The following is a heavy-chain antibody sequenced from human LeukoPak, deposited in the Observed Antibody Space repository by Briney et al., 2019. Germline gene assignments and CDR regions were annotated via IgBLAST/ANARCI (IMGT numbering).Heavy chain of an antibody. J-gene: IGHJ3*02. CDR3: ARRKYYDSSGYYSLYVAFDI. V-gene: IGHV5-51*01. D-gene: IGHD3-22*01. CDR1: GYSFTSYW. Sequence: GESLKISCKGSGYSFTSYWIGWVRQMPGKGLEWMGIFYPGDSDTRYSPSFQDQVTISADKSISTAYLQWSSLKASDTAMYYCARRKYYDSSGYYSLYVAFDIWGQGTMVTVSS. CDR2: FYPGDSDT.